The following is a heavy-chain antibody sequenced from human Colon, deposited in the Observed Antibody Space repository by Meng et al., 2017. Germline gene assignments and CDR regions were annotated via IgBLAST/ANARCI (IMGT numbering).Heavy chain of an antibody. Sequence: QVQLVQSGAEVKKPGASVKVSCKASGYSFTGYYMHWVRQAPGQGLEWMGRINPDSGDRNYAEKFQGRATMSRDTSISTAYMELSGLTSDDTAVYYCARSSVYDSTAYYPIDYWGQGTLVTVFS. D-gene: IGHD3-22*01. J-gene: IGHJ4*02. CDR2: INPDSGDR. V-gene: IGHV1-2*06. CDR3: ARSSVYDSTAYYPIDY. CDR1: GYSFTGYY.